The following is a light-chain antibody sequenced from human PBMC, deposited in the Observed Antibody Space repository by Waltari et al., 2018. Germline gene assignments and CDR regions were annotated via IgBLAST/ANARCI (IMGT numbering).Light chain of an antibody. Sequence: QLVLTQAPSASASLGASVKLTCTLSSGHNSYAIAWHQQRPEKGPRYLMKVNSDGSHYKADGIPDRFSGSSSGAERYLTISSLQSEDEADYYCQTRGSGTVIFGGGTKLTVL. CDR1: SGHNSYA. CDR2: VNSDGSH. V-gene: IGLV4-69*01. J-gene: IGLJ2*01. CDR3: QTRGSGTVI.